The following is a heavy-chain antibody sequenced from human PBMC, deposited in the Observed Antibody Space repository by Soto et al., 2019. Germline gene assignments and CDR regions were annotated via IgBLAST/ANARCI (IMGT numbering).Heavy chain of an antibody. V-gene: IGHV4-39*01. J-gene: IGHJ2*01. D-gene: IGHD4-17*01. CDR3: ASTRLHDYGDYWYFDL. CDR1: GGSISSSSYY. Sequence: PSETLSLTCTVSGGSISSSSYYWGWIRQPPGKGLEWIGSIYYSGSTYYNPSLKSRVTISVDTSKNQFSLKLSSVTAADTAVYYCASTRLHDYGDYWYFDLWGRGTLVTVSS. CDR2: IYYSGST.